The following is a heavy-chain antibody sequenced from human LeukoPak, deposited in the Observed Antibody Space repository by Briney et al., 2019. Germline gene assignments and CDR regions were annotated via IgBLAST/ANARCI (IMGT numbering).Heavy chain of an antibody. J-gene: IGHJ4*02. CDR1: GFTFSSYS. V-gene: IGHV3-21*01. D-gene: IGHD3-22*01. CDR3: ARDHRGYYYDSSGYYLDY. Sequence: GGSLRLSCAASGFTFSSYSMNWVRQAPGKRLEWVSSISSSSSYIYYADSVKGRFTISRDNAKNSLYLQMNSLRAEDTAVYYCARDHRGYYYDSSGYYLDYWGQGTLVTVSS. CDR2: ISSSSSYI.